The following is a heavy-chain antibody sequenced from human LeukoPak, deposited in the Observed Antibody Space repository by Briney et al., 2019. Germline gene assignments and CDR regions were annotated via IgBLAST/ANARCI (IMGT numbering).Heavy chain of an antibody. CDR2: LYSGGTT. J-gene: IGHJ4*02. Sequence: PGGSLRLSCAASGFTVSSNYMNWVRQAPGRGLEWVSVLYSGGTTYYVDSVKGRFTISRDNSKNTLYLQMNSLRAEDTAVYYCARDPLSQQWLVPIGDYWGQGTLVTVSS. CDR3: ARDPLSQQWLVPIGDY. V-gene: IGHV3-66*01. D-gene: IGHD6-19*01. CDR1: GFTVSSNY.